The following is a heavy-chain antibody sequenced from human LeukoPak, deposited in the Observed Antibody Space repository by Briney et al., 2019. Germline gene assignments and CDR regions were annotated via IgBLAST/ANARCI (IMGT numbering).Heavy chain of an antibody. J-gene: IGHJ6*03. D-gene: IGHD2-2*01. CDR1: GGTFSSYA. Sequence: SVKVSCKASGGTFSSYAISWVRQAPGQGREWMGGIIPIFGTANYAQKFQGRVTRTADEYTSKAYMELSTLRSEDTAVYYCARAVVPAAMARPHYYYYYMDVWGKGTTVTVSS. CDR2: IIPIFGTA. CDR3: ARAVVPAAMARPHYYYYYMDV. V-gene: IGHV1-69*13.